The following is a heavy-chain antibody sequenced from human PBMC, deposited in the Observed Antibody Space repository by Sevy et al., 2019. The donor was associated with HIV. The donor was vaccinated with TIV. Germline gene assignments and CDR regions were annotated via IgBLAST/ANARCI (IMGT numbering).Heavy chain of an antibody. CDR1: GYTFTSYG. J-gene: IGHJ4*02. D-gene: IGHD4-17*01. CDR3: ARGLLRWSHRDY. V-gene: IGHV1-18*01. CDR2: ISAYNGNT. Sequence: ASVKVSCKASGYTFTSYGISWVRQAPGQGLEWMGWISAYNGNTNYAQKLQGRVTMTTDTSTGTAYMELRSLGSDDTAVYYCARGLLRWSHRDYWGQGTLVTVSS.